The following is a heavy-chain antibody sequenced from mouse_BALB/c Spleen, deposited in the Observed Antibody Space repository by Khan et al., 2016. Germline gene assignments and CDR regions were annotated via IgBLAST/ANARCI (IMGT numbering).Heavy chain of an antibody. J-gene: IGHJ2*01. CDR3: ARGTGTSYFDY. V-gene: IGHV5-17*02. CDR1: GFTFSSFG. D-gene: IGHD4-1*01. Sequence: EVELVESGGGLVQPGGSRKLSCAASGFTFSSFGMHWVRQAPEKGLEWVAYISSGSSTIYYADTVKGRFTISRDNPKNTLFLQMTSLRSEDTAMYYCARGTGTSYFDYWGQGTTLTVSS. CDR2: ISSGSSTI.